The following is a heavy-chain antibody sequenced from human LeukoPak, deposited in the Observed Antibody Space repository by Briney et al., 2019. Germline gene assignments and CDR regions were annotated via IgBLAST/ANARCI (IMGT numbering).Heavy chain of an antibody. J-gene: IGHJ1*01. CDR3: ARNYNWDRIFQH. Sequence: SETLSLTCTVSGGSVSSGSYYWSWIRQPPGKGLEWIGYIYYSGSTNYNPSLKSRVTISVDTSKNQFSLKLSSVTAAGTAVYYCARNYNWDRIFQHWGQGTLVTVSS. CDR2: IYYSGST. CDR1: GGSVSSGSYY. V-gene: IGHV4-61*01. D-gene: IGHD1-20*01.